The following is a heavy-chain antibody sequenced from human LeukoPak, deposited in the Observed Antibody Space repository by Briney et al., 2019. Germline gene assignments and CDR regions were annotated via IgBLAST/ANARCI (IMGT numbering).Heavy chain of an antibody. Sequence: GRSLRLSCVASGFTLRDYAMHWVRQAPGKGLEWISGISFNSDNIDYADSVKGRFTISRDNAKNSLYLQMNSLRTEDTAWYFCAKAKRFAAKYYFDYWGQGALVTVSS. D-gene: IGHD3-10*01. V-gene: IGHV3-9*01. J-gene: IGHJ4*02. CDR3: AKAKRFAAKYYFDY. CDR2: ISFNSDNI. CDR1: GFTLRDYA.